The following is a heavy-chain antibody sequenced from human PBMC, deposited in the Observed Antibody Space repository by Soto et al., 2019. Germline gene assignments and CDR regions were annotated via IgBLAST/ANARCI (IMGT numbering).Heavy chain of an antibody. D-gene: IGHD2-15*01. CDR2: INAGIGDT. V-gene: IGHV1-3*01. J-gene: IGHJ4*02. CDR1: GYTFTSYA. Sequence: ASVKVSCKASGYTFTSYAMHWVRQAPGQRLEWMGWINAGIGDTEYSEKFQGRVTITRDTSASTAYMELSSLRSEGTAVYYCARDFGVVVVAPGYWGQGTLVTVSS. CDR3: ARDFGVVVVAPGY.